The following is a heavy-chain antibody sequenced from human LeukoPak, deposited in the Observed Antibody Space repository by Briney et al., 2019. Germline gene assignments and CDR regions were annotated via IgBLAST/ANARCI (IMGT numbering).Heavy chain of an antibody. Sequence: SGGSLRLSCAASGFTFSSYSMSWVRQAPGKGLEWVSAISGSGGSTYYADSVKGRFTISRDNSKNTLYLQMNSLRAEDTAVYYCAKDHGISDQVTNFDYWGQGTLVTVSS. D-gene: IGHD4-17*01. CDR1: GFTFSSYS. V-gene: IGHV3-23*01. CDR2: ISGSGGST. J-gene: IGHJ4*02. CDR3: AKDHGISDQVTNFDY.